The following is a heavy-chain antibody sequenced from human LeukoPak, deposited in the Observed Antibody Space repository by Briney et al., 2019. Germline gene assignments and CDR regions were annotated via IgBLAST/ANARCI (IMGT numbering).Heavy chain of an antibody. CDR1: GYSFTTND. CDR3: ARKIGDSGSYPD. V-gene: IGHV1-8*01. CDR2: NNPNSGNA. Sequence: ASVKVSCKASGYSFTTNDINWVRQATGQGLEWLGWNNPNSGNAGYAQKFRGRVSMTRDTSISTVYLELSSLKFEDTAVYYCARKIGDSGSYPDWGQGTLVTVSS. J-gene: IGHJ4*02. D-gene: IGHD3-10*01.